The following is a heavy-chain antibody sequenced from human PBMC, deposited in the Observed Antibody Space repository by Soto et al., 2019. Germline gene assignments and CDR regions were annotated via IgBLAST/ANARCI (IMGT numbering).Heavy chain of an antibody. J-gene: IGHJ4*02. CDR1: GGSISSSSYY. V-gene: IGHV4-39*01. D-gene: IGHD6-13*01. Sequence: SETLSLTCTVSGGSISSSSYYWGWIRQPPGRGLEWIGSIYYSGSTYYNPSLKSRVTISVDTSKNQFSLKLSSVTAADTAVYYCARLFGDRKVPAAVIAAAAVNYGGVNYFDYWGQGTLVTVSS. CDR3: ARLFGDRKVPAAVIAAAAVNYGGVNYFDY. CDR2: IYYSGST.